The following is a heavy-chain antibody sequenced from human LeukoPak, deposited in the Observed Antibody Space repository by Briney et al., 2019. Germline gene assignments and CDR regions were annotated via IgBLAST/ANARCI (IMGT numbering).Heavy chain of an antibody. V-gene: IGHV2-5*02. D-gene: IGHD3-16*02. Sequence: SGPTLVNPTQTLTLTCTFSGFSLSTSGVGVGWIRQPPGKALEWLALIYWDDDKRYSPSLKSRLTITKDTSKNQVVLTMTNMDPVDTATYYCAHSLLITFGGVNVIRTFDYWGQGTLITVSS. CDR1: GFSLSTSGVG. J-gene: IGHJ4*02. CDR2: IYWDDDK. CDR3: AHSLLITFGGVNVIRTFDY.